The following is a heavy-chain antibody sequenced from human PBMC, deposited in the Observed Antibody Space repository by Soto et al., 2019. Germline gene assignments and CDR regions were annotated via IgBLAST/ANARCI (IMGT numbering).Heavy chain of an antibody. V-gene: IGHV3-33*01. D-gene: IGHD4-17*01. CDR3: ARERNGDYDYYYYYYMDV. Sequence: QVQLVESGGGVVQPGRSLRLSCAASGFTFSSYGMHWVRQAPGKGLEWVAVIWYDGSNKYYADSVKGRFTISRDNSKNTLYLQMNSLRAEDTAVYYCARERNGDYDYYYYYYMDVWGKGTTVTVSS. J-gene: IGHJ6*03. CDR2: IWYDGSNK. CDR1: GFTFSSYG.